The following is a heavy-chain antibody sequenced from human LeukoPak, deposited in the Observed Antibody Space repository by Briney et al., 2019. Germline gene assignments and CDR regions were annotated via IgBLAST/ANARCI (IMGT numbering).Heavy chain of an antibody. CDR2: ISTGTYI. Sequence: PGGSLRLSCVASGFTFSRFEMNWVRQAPGKGLEWISHISTGTYIAYTDAVKGRFTISRDNAKNSLYLQMNSLRAEDTAVYYCARVGYDYVWGSYRSDAFDIWGQGTMVTVSS. CDR3: ARVGYDYVWGSYRSDAFDI. CDR1: GFTFSRFE. D-gene: IGHD3-16*02. V-gene: IGHV3-48*03. J-gene: IGHJ3*02.